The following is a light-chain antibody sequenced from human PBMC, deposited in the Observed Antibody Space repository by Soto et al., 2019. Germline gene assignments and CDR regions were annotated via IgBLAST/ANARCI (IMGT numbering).Light chain of an antibody. J-gene: IGKJ2*01. CDR3: QQYESWPYT. CDR2: GAS. Sequence: EIVMTQSPVTLSVSPGERATLSCRASQSVGSNLAWYQQKRGRAPRLLIYGASTRATGIPARFSVSGSGREFTLTISSLQSEDFAVYFCQQYESWPYTFGQGTKLEIK. V-gene: IGKV3-15*01. CDR1: QSVGSN.